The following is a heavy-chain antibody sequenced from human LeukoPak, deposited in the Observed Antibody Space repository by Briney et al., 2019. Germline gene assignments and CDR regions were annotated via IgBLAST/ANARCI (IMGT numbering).Heavy chain of an antibody. CDR2: ISYDGSNK. J-gene: IGHJ4*02. D-gene: IGHD3-16*01. V-gene: IGHV3-30*01. CDR1: GFTFSSYA. Sequence: GGSLRLSCAASGFTFSSYAMHWVRQAPGKGLECVAVISYDGSNKYYADSVKGRFTISRDNSKNTLYLQMNSLRDEDTAVYYCARERTLGPFDYWGQGTLVTVSS. CDR3: ARERTLGPFDY.